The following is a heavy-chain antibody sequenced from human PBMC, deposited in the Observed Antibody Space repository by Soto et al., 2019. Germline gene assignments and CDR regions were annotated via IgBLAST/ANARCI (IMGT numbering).Heavy chain of an antibody. CDR1: GGSISSSSYY. CDR3: ARHVRQQLEFDY. V-gene: IGHV4-39*01. Sequence: SETLSLTCTVSGGSISSSSYYWGWLRQPPGKGLEWIGSIYYSGSTYYNPSLKSRVTISVDTSKNQFSLKLSSVTAADTAVYYCARHVRQQLEFDYWGQGTVVTVSS. J-gene: IGHJ4*02. CDR2: IYYSGST. D-gene: IGHD6-13*01.